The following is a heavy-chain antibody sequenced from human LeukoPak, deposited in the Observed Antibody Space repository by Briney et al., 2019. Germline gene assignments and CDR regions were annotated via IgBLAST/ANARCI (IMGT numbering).Heavy chain of an antibody. CDR1: GFTFSSYA. V-gene: IGHV3-21*01. CDR2: ISSSSSYI. J-gene: IGHJ4*02. D-gene: IGHD3-10*01. CDR3: ARESGGYFDY. Sequence: GGSLRLSCAASGFTFSSYAMSWVRQAPGKGLEWVLAISSSSSYIYYADSVKGRFTISRDNAKNSLYLQMNSLRAEDTAVYYCARESGGYFDYWGQGTLVTVSS.